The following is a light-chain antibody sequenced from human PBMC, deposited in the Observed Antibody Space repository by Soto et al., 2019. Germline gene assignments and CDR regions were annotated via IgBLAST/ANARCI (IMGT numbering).Light chain of an antibody. CDR1: SSDVGGYNY. CDR3: SSYTSSSTLG. Sequence: QSALTQPASVSGSPGQSITISCTGTSSDVGGYNYVSWYQQHPGKAPKLMIYEVSNRPSGVSNRFSGSKSGNTASLTISGIQAEDEADYYCSSYTSSSTLGFGGGTKLTVL. V-gene: IGLV2-14*01. J-gene: IGLJ2*01. CDR2: EVS.